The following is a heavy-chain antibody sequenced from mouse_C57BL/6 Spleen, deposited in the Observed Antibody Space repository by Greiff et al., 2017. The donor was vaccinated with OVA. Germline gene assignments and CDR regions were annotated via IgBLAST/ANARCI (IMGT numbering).Heavy chain of an antibody. CDR2: IDPNSGGT. V-gene: IGHV1-72*01. J-gene: IGHJ2*01. CDR3: ARSITTVVARGALDY. CDR1: GYTFTSYW. D-gene: IGHD1-1*01. Sequence: QVQLKQPGAELVKPGASVKLSCKASGYTFTSYWMPWVKQRPGRGLEWIGRIDPNSGGTKYNEKFKSKATLTVDKPSSTAYMQLSSLTSEDSAVYYCARSITTVVARGALDYWGQGTTLTVSS.